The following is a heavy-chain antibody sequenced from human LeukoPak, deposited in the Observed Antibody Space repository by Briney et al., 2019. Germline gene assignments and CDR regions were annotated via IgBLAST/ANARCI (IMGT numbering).Heavy chain of an antibody. CDR2: IYYSGST. CDR1: GGSISSSSYY. Sequence: PSETLSLTCTVSGGSISSSSYYWGWIRQPPGKGLEWIGSIYYSGSTYYNPSLKSRVTISVDTSKNQFSLKLSSVTAADTAVYSCARSYSGGSLLFDYWGQGTLVTVPS. CDR3: ARSYSGGSLLFDY. D-gene: IGHD6-19*01. V-gene: IGHV4-39*01. J-gene: IGHJ4*02.